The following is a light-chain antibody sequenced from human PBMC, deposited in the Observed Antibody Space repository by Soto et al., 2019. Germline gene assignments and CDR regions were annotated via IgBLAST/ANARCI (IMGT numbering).Light chain of an antibody. CDR3: SSYTTSNTRQIV. CDR2: EVT. V-gene: IGLV2-14*01. J-gene: IGLJ1*01. CDR1: SSDVGGYNY. Sequence: QSALTQPASVSGSPGQSITISCTGTSSDVGGYNYVSWYQHHPGKAPKLIIYEVTNRPSGVSNPFSGSKSGNTASLTISGLQPEDEADYYCSSYTTSNTRQIVFGTGTKLTVL.